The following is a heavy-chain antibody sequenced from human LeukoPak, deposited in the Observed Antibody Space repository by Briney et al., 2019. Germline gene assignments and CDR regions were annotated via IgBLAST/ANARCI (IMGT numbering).Heavy chain of an antibody. D-gene: IGHD2-2*01. CDR1: GYTFTSYD. CDR3: ARGKKRYCSSTSCPTFDY. J-gene: IGHJ4*02. Sequence: ASVKVSCKASGYTFTSYDINWVRQATGQGLEWMGWMNPNSGNTGYAQKFQGRVTMTRNTSISTAYMELSSLRSEDTAVYYCARGKKRYCSSTSCPTFDYWGRGTLVTVSS. V-gene: IGHV1-8*01. CDR2: MNPNSGNT.